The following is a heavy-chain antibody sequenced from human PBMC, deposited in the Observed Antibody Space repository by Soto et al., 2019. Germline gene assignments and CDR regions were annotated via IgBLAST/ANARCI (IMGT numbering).Heavy chain of an antibody. CDR2: ISYDGSNK. CDR1: GFTFSSYG. V-gene: IGHV3-30*18. D-gene: IGHD6-19*01. CDR3: SKDTQWLALLAY. Sequence: PGGSLRLSCAASGFTFSSYGMHWVRQAPGKGLGWVAVISYDGSNKYYADSVKGRFTISRDNSKNTLYLQMNSLRAEDTAVYYCSKDTQWLALLAYCGQGTLVTVSS. J-gene: IGHJ4*02.